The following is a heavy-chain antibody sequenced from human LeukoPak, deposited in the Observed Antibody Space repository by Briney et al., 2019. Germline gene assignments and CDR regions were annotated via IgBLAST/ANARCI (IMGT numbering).Heavy chain of an antibody. J-gene: IGHJ3*02. CDR1: GFTFSGYG. D-gene: IGHD3-22*01. Sequence: PGGSLRLSCAASGFTFSGYGMHWVRQAPGKGLEWVTVIWSDGSNKYYADSVKGRFTISRDNSKNTLYLQMNSLRAEDTAVYYCAKEPRIYYDSSGPRGSAFDIWGQGTMVTVSS. CDR2: IWSDGSNK. V-gene: IGHV3-33*06. CDR3: AKEPRIYYDSSGPRGSAFDI.